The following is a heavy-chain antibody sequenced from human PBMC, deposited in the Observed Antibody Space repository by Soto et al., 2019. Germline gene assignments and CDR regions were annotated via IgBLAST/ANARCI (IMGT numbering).Heavy chain of an antibody. V-gene: IGHV3-23*01. CDR3: ANAGNDILTGYPNFDY. CDR1: GFTFNHYG. J-gene: IGHJ4*02. Sequence: VQLLESGGGLVQPGGSLRLSCAASGFTFNHYGMGWVRQAPGRGLEWVSTISHSGGSTYSADSVKGRFTISRDNSKNTVFLQMNSLRAEDTAVYYCANAGNDILTGYPNFDYWGQGTLVTVSS. CDR2: ISHSGGST. D-gene: IGHD3-9*01.